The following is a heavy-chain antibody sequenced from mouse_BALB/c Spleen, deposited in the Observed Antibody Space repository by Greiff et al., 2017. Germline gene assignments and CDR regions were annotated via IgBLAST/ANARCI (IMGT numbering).Heavy chain of an antibody. CDR1: GYTFTSYW. CDR3: TRFGDY. J-gene: IGHJ2*01. V-gene: IGHV1-69*02. Sequence: QVHVKQPGAELVRPGASVKLSCKASGYTFTSYWINWVKQRPGQGLEWIGNIYPSDSYTNYNQKFKDKATLTVDKSSSTAYMQLSSPTSEDSAVYYCTRFGDYWGQGTTLTVSS. CDR2: IYPSDSYT.